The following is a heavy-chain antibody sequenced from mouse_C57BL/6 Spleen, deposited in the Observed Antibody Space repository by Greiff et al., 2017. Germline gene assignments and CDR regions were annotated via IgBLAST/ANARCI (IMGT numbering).Heavy chain of an antibody. J-gene: IGHJ2*01. CDR3: ARDYDYAYYFDY. V-gene: IGHV1-66*01. D-gene: IGHD2-4*01. CDR1: GYSFTSYY. CDR2: IYPGSGNT. Sequence: QVQLQQSGPELVKPGASVKISCKASGYSFTSYYIHWVKQRPGQGLEWIGWIYPGSGNTKYNEKFKGKATLTADTSSSTAYMQLSSLTSEDSAVYYCARDYDYAYYFDYWGQGTTLTVSS.